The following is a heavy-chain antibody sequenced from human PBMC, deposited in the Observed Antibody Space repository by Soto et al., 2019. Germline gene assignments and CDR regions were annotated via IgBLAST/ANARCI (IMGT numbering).Heavy chain of an antibody. CDR2: INHSGST. V-gene: IGHV4-34*01. D-gene: IGHD7-27*01. CDR1: GESFSSYY. J-gene: IGHJ6*02. Sequence: SETLSLTCAVYGESFSSYYWSWIRQPPRKGLEWIGEINHSGSTNYNPSLKSRVTISVDTSKNQFSLKLSSVTAADTAVYYCVRGNGPAWGYYYYYVMEVWGQGTTVTVSS. CDR3: VRGNGPAWGYYYYYVMEV.